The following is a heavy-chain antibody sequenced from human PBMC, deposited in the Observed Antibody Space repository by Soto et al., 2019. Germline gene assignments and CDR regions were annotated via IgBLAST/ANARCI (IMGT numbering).Heavy chain of an antibody. D-gene: IGHD6-6*01. CDR2: ISSSGSTI. CDR3: ARDALSSLSSSSQCWFAP. J-gene: IGHJ5*02. Sequence: PGGSLRLSCAASGFTFSDYYMSWIRQAPGKGLEWVSYISSSGSTIYYADSVKGRFTISRDNAKNSLYLQMNSLRAEDTAVYYCARDALSSLSSSSQCWFAPSAQGTRVIVSS. V-gene: IGHV3-11*01. CDR1: GFTFSDYY.